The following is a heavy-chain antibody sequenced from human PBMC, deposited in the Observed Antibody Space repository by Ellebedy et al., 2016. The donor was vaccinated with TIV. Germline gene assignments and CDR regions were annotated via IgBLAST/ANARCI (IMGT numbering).Heavy chain of an antibody. CDR2: SGPAGNT. D-gene: IGHD3-10*01. CDR3: ARGGPGGDNWFFGL. J-gene: IGHJ2*01. CDR1: GFSLTGSD. Sequence: GESLKISCAASGFSLTGSDLHWVRRRRGKGLEWVAASGPAGNTYSPDSVRGRFTISRESAKNSFYLQMNSLTAGGTAVYYCARGGPGGDNWFFGLWGRGTQVTVSS. V-gene: IGHV3-13*01.